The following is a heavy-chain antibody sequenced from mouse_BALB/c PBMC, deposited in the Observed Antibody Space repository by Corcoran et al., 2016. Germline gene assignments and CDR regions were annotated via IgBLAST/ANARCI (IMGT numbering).Heavy chain of an antibody. CDR3: ARVNGAGAY. J-gene: IGHJ3*01. V-gene: IGHV1-9*01. CDR1: GYTFSRYW. Sequence: QVQLQQSGAELMKPGASVKISCKATGYTFSRYWIEWVKQRPGHGLEWIGEILPGSGSTNYNEKFKGKATFTADTSSNTAYMQLSSLTSEDSAVYYCARVNGAGAYWGQGTLVTVSA. CDR2: ILPGSGST.